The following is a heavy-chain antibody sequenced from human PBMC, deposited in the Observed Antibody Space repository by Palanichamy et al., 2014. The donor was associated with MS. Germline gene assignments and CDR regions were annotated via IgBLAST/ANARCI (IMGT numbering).Heavy chain of an antibody. J-gene: IGHJ4*02. Sequence: QVHLQESGPGLVKPSETLSLTCSVSSGSMNDYYWTWIRQPARKGLEWIGRLYPSGRSDSNPSLKRRVSMSLDTSNKQFSLRLTSLTAADTALYYCAREIRLTVYGEGFDSWGQGILVTVSA. CDR1: SGSMNDYY. D-gene: IGHD3-3*01. CDR3: AREIRLTVYGEGFDS. V-gene: IGHV4-4*07. CDR2: LYPSGRS.